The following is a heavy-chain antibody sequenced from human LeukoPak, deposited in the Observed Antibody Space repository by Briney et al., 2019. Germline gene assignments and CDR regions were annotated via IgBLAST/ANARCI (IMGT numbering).Heavy chain of an antibody. Sequence: GSLRLSCAASGFTFSTYSMNWVRQPPGKGLEWIGSIYYSGSTYYNPSLKSRVTISVDTSKNQFSLKLSSVTAADTAVYYCARLRSDYKSAFDIWGQGTMVTVSS. CDR1: GFTFSTYSMN. V-gene: IGHV4-39*01. CDR3: ARLRSDYKSAFDI. J-gene: IGHJ3*02. CDR2: IYYSGST. D-gene: IGHD4-11*01.